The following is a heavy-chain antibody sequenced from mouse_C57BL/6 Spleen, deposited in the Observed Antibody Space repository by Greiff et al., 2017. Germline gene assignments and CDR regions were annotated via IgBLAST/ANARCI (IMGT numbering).Heavy chain of an antibody. V-gene: IGHV1-64*01. Sequence: QVQLQQPGAELVKPGASVKLSCKASGYTFTSYWMHWVKQRPGQGLEWIGMIHPNSGSTNYNEKFKSKATLTVDKSSSAAYMQLSSLTSEDSAVDYCASSPDGSSPYAMDYWGQGTSVTVSS. CDR1: GYTFTSYW. J-gene: IGHJ4*01. D-gene: IGHD1-1*01. CDR2: IHPNSGST. CDR3: ASSPDGSSPYAMDY.